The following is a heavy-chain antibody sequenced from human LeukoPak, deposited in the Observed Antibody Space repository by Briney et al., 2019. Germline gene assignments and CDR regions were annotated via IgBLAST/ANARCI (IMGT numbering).Heavy chain of an antibody. CDR1: GFTFSSYW. CDR2: IKQDGSEK. Sequence: GGSLRLSCAASGFTFSSYWMSWVRQAPGKGLEWVANIKQDGSEKYYVDSVKGRFTISRDNAKNSLYLQMNSLRAEDTAVYYCARMTGTTTADEAAWDHWGQGTLVTVSS. J-gene: IGHJ4*02. D-gene: IGHD1-7*01. V-gene: IGHV3-7*01. CDR3: ARMTGTTTADEAAWDH.